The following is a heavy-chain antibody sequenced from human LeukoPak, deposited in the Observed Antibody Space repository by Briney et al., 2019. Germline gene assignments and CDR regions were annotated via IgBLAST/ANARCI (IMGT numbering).Heavy chain of an antibody. CDR2: ISSSGSTI. CDR1: GFTFNSYE. D-gene: IGHD3-22*01. J-gene: IGHJ4*02. CDR3: ARDPFNYYDSSGYYQDYFDY. V-gene: IGHV3-48*03. Sequence: PGGSLRLSCAASGFTFNSYEMNWVRQAPGKGLEWVSYISSSGSTIYYADSVKGRFTISRDNAKNSLYLQMNSLRAEDTAVYYCARDPFNYYDSSGYYQDYFDYWGQGTLVTVSS.